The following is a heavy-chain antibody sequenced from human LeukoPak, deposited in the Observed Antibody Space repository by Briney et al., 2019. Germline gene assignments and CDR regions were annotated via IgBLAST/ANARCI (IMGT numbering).Heavy chain of an antibody. CDR2: ISSSGSYI. Sequence: GGSLRLSCEVSGVIFSSFAMNWVRQAPGKGLEWVSSISSSGSYIFYADSVKGRFTISRDNAKNSLYLQMNSLRAEDTAVYYCARAVAFGGVIATGYYYYMDVWGKGTTVTVSS. J-gene: IGHJ6*03. CDR1: GVIFSSFA. CDR3: ARAVAFGGVIATGYYYYMDV. V-gene: IGHV3-21*01. D-gene: IGHD3-16*02.